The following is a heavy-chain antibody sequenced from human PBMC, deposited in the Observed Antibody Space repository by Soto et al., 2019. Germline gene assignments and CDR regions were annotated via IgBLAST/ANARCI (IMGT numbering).Heavy chain of an antibody. CDR1: GFTFSSYA. CDR3: ANDVMYAGLRRFDC. CDR2: ISGGSTIT. D-gene: IGHD2-8*02. J-gene: IGHJ4*02. Sequence: GGSLRLSCAASGFTFSSYALSWVRQSPGKGLEWLSSISGGSTITYSADSVTGRFTISRDNSTNTLYLQMNSVRAEDTAVYYCANDVMYAGLRRFDCWGQGTRVTVSS. V-gene: IGHV3-23*01.